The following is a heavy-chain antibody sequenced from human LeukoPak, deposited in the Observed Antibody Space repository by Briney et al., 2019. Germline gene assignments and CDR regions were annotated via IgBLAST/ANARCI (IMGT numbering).Heavy chain of an antibody. CDR1: GYTFTSYY. Sequence: ASVKVSSKASGYTFTSYYMHWVRQAPGQGLEWMGIINPSGGSTSYAQKFQGRVTMTRDTSTSTVYMELSSLRSEDTAVYYCAGDRGFYYGMDVWGQGTTVTVSS. CDR2: INPSGGST. J-gene: IGHJ6*02. D-gene: IGHD3-10*01. CDR3: AGDRGFYYGMDV. V-gene: IGHV1-46*01.